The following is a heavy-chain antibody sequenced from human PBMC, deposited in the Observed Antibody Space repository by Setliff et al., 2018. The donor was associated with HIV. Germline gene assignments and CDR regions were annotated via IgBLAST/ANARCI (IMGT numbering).Heavy chain of an antibody. J-gene: IGHJ4*02. Sequence: SGPTLVNPTQTLTLTCTFSGFSLNTVGMCVSWIRQPPGKALEWLARIDWDDDKYYITSLKTRLTISKDTSKNQVVLTMTNVDPVDSGTYFCARTRPPSGLASAYFFDSWGQGTLVTVSS. CDR2: IDWDDDK. V-gene: IGHV2-70*11. CDR1: GFSLNTVGMC. D-gene: IGHD6-25*01. CDR3: ARTRPPSGLASAYFFDS.